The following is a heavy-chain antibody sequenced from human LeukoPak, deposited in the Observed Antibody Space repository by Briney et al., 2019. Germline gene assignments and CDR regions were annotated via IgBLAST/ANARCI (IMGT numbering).Heavy chain of an antibody. V-gene: IGHV4-4*02. CDR2: MYLSGTT. Sequence: SETLSLTCTVSGDSINSLDLWSWVRQPPGKGLEWIGEMYLSGTTHSNPSVKSRVTISIDKSKNQFFLNLSSVTAADTAVYYCGGLVGLYGGALYYYSFDFWGRGPLVPVP. D-gene: IGHD1-26*01. CDR1: GDSINSLDL. CDR3: GGLVGLYGGALYYYSFDF. J-gene: IGHJ4*02.